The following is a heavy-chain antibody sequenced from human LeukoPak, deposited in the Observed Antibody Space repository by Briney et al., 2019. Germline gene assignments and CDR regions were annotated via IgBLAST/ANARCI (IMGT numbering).Heavy chain of an antibody. Sequence: GGSLRLSCAASGFTFSDYHMSWIRQAPGKGLEWVSYISSSGSTIYYADSVKGRFTISRDNAKNSLYLQMNSLRAEDTAVYYCAREPLPMSGTTPYYFDYWGQGTLVTVSS. J-gene: IGHJ4*02. D-gene: IGHD1-7*01. CDR1: GFTFSDYH. V-gene: IGHV3-11*04. CDR3: AREPLPMSGTTPYYFDY. CDR2: ISSSGSTI.